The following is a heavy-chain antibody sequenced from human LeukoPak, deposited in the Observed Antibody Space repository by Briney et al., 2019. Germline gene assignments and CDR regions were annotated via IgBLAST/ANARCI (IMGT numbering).Heavy chain of an antibody. CDR2: INSDGSST. J-gene: IGHJ4*02. CDR3: ATVSLGYCSGGSCYLGY. Sequence: GGSPRLSCAASGFTFSGYWMHWVRHAPGKGLVWVSHINSDGSSTIYADSVKGRFTISRDNAMHTLYLQMNSLRAEDTAVYYCATVSLGYCSGGSCYLGYWGQGTLVTVSS. V-gene: IGHV3-74*01. D-gene: IGHD2-15*01. CDR1: GFTFSGYW.